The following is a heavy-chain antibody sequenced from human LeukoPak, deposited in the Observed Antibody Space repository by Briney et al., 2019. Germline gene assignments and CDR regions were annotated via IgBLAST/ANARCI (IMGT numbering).Heavy chain of an antibody. Sequence: SETLSLTCTVSGGSISSYYWSWIRQPPGKGLEWIGSIYYSGSTYYNPSLKSRVTISVDTSKNQFSLKLSSVTAADTAVYYCARALYDFWSGYLVVWFDPWGQGTLVTVSS. CDR3: ARALYDFWSGYLVVWFDP. CDR2: IYYSGST. V-gene: IGHV4-39*07. J-gene: IGHJ5*02. D-gene: IGHD3-3*01. CDR1: GGSISSYY.